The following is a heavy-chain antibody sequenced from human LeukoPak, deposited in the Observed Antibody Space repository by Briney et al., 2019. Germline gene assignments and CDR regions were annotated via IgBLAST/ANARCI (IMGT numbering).Heavy chain of an antibody. J-gene: IGHJ4*02. V-gene: IGHV3-15*01. CDR1: GVTFRNVW. CDR2: IQTITDGGTT. D-gene: IGHD1-14*01. Sequence: GGSLRLSCTASGVTFRNVWMTWVRQAPGKGLEWVGRIQTITDGGTTDYAAPVRGRFTISRDDSKNTLYLQMNSLKAEDTAVYYCTSTMGYWGQGTLVIVSS. CDR3: TSTMGY.